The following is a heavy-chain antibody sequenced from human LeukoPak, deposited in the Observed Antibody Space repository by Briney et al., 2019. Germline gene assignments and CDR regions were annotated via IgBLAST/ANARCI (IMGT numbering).Heavy chain of an antibody. D-gene: IGHD3-3*01. CDR3: AKDQYDFWTGPPDY. V-gene: IGHV3-30*18. Sequence: PGGSLRLSSAASVFTFSSYGMHWVRPAPRKGLECVAVIPYDGSNKYSADSVKGRFTISRDNSKTTLYLQMNSLRAEDTAVYYCAKDQYDFWTGPPDYWGQGTLVTVSS. J-gene: IGHJ4*02. CDR2: IPYDGSNK. CDR1: VFTFSSYG.